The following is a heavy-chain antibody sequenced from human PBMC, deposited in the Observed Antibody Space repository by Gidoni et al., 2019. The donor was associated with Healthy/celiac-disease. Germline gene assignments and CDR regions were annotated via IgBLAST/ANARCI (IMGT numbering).Heavy chain of an antibody. J-gene: IGHJ2*01. CDR2: ISGIGGST. V-gene: IGHV3-23*01. CDR3: AKTSPGAGDPGSYWYFDL. D-gene: IGHD7-27*01. Sequence: EVQLLESGGGLVQPGGSLGLSCAASGFTFSSYAMSWVRQAPGKGLEVFSAISGIGGSTYYADSVKGRFTISRDNSKNTLYLQMNSLRAEDTAVYYCAKTSPGAGDPGSYWYFDLWGRGTLVTVSS. CDR1: GFTFSSYA.